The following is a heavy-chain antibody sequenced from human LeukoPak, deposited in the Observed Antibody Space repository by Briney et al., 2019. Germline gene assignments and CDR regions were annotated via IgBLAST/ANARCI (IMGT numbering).Heavy chain of an antibody. CDR2: ITVSGGST. V-gene: IGHV3-23*01. CDR3: AKVSTATTAFDP. J-gene: IGHJ5*02. D-gene: IGHD4-17*01. CDR1: GFTFSIYN. Sequence: PGGSLRLSCAASGFTFSIYNMNWVRQAPGKGLEWVSAITVSGGSTYYADSVKGRFTISRDNSKNTLYLQMNSLRAEDTAVYYCAKVSTATTAFDPWGQGTLVTVSS.